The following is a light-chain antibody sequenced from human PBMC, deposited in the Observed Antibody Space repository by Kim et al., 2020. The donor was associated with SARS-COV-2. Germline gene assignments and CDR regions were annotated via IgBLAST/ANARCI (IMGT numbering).Light chain of an antibody. CDR3: QSYDSSLSGWV. J-gene: IGLJ3*02. V-gene: IGLV1-40*01. CDR1: SSNIGAGYD. CDR2: GNS. Sequence: QSVLTQPHSVSGAPGKRVTISCTGSSSNIGAGYDVHWYQQLPGTAPKLLIYGNSNRPSGVPDRFSGSKSGTSASLAITGLQAEDEADYYCQSYDSSLSGWVFGGGTQLTVL.